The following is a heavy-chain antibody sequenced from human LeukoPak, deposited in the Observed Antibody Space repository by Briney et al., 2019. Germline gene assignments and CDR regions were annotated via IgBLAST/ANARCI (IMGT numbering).Heavy chain of an antibody. CDR3: ARFRYDNNGLLRAFDY. V-gene: IGHV3-7*01. CDR2: INQDGSHK. Sequence: RSGGSLRLYCSASGFTFTNFWMSWVRQAPGKGLEWVVNINQDGSHKYYVDYVKGRFTISRDNAKSSMYVQMNSLRAEDTAVYFCARFRYDNNGLLRAFDYWGQGTLVTVSS. J-gene: IGHJ4*02. D-gene: IGHD3-22*01. CDR1: GFTFTNFW.